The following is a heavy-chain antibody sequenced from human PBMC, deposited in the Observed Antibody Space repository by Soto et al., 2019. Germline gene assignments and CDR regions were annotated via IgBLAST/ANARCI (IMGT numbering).Heavy chain of an antibody. CDR2: ISGSGGST. Sequence: VGSLRLSCAASGFTFSSYAMSWVRQAPGKGLEWVSAISGSGGSTYYADSVKGRFTISRDNSKNTLYLQMNSLRAEDTAVYYCAKGAAAGLYYYSGRDVWGQGTTVTGSS. CDR3: AKGAAAGLYYYSGRDV. J-gene: IGHJ6*02. V-gene: IGHV3-23*01. D-gene: IGHD6-13*01. CDR1: GFTFSSYA.